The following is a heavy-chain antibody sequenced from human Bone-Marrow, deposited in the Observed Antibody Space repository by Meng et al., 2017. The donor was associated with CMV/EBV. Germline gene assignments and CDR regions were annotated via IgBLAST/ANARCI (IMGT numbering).Heavy chain of an antibody. CDR1: GFTFSSYS. V-gene: IGHV3-21*01. CDR2: ISSSSSYI. CDR3: AKGARLVPYFAY. D-gene: IGHD6-19*01. J-gene: IGHJ4*02. Sequence: GGSLRLSCAASGFTFSSYSMNWVRQAPGKGLEWVSSISSSSSYIYYADSVKGRFTISRDNSKNTLYLQMNSLRAEDTAVYYCAKGARLVPYFAYWGQGTRVTGSS.